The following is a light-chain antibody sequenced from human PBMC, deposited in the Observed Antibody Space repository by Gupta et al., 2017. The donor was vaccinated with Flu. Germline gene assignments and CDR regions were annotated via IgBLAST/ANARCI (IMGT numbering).Light chain of an antibody. CDR3: QVSDRSSDRWV. V-gene: IGLV3-21*04. J-gene: IGLJ3*02. Sequence: GKTTTISGGGGDIGSESVDWYHQTPAQAPVWRCYYESSRRSGIPARFSGSKSATTATLTIIRVEAEDGADYYCQVSDRSSDRWVFGGGTKLTVL. CDR1: DIGSES. CDR2: YES.